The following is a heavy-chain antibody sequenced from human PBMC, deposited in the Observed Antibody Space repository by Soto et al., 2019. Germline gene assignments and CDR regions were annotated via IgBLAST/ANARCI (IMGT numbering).Heavy chain of an antibody. Sequence: QVRLQESGPGLVKPSETLSLTCTVSGGSISSYYWSWIRQPPGKGLEWIGYMYNTGSTIYNPSLKRRVTISVDTSKNQFSVKLNSVTAADAAVYYCARDLWGYCGADCYPLDVWGQGTTVTVSS. V-gene: IGHV4-59*01. CDR2: MYNTGST. J-gene: IGHJ6*02. CDR1: GGSISSYY. CDR3: ARDLWGYCGADCYPLDV. D-gene: IGHD2-21*02.